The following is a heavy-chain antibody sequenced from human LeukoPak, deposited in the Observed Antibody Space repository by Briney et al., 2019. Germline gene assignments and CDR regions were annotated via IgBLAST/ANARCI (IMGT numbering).Heavy chain of an antibody. Sequence: GESLKISCKGSGYRFTSYWIGWVRQMPGKGLEWMGIIYRGDSESRYSPSFQGQVTISADKSISTAYLQWSSLKASDTAIYYCARGQYNWNDAGDFDIWGQGTMVTVSS. CDR1: GYRFTSYW. V-gene: IGHV5-51*01. CDR2: IYRGDSES. D-gene: IGHD1-20*01. CDR3: ARGQYNWNDAGDFDI. J-gene: IGHJ3*02.